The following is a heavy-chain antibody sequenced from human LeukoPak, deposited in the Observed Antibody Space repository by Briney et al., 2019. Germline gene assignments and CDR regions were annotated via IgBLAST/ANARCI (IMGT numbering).Heavy chain of an antibody. V-gene: IGHV4-59*13. CDR3: AREGVVKGYFDY. CDR1: GGSIIPYF. Sequence: SETLSLTCTVSGGSIIPYFWTWFRQPPGKGREWIGYIYYRGSTNYNPSLKSRVTISLDTSKDQFSLKLSSATAADTAVYYCAREGVVKGYFDYWGQGTLVTVSS. J-gene: IGHJ4*02. CDR2: IYYRGST. D-gene: IGHD3-3*01.